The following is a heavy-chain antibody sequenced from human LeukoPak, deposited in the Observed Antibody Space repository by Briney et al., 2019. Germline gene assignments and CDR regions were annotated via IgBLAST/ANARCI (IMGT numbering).Heavy chain of an antibody. J-gene: IGHJ4*02. D-gene: IGHD1-26*01. CDR1: GYTFTSYY. CDR2: INPSGGST. CDR3: AREAPVGSVFDDVGHFDY. Sequence: ASVKVSCKASGYTFTSYYMHWVRQAPGQGLEWMGIINPSGGSTPHAQKFQGRVTMTRDTSTSTVYMELNNLRSEDTALYYCAREAPVGSVFDDVGHFDYWGQGTLVTVSP. V-gene: IGHV1-46*01.